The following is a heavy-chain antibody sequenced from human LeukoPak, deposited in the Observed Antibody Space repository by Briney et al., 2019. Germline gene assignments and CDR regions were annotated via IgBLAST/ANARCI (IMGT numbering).Heavy chain of an antibody. Sequence: ASVKVSCKASGYTFTGYYMHWVRQAPGQGLEWMGWINPNSGGTNYAQKFQGWVTMTRDTSISTAYMELSRLRSDDTAVYYCAREEAQSGSYCAFDIWGQGTMVTVSS. CDR3: AREEAQSGSYCAFDI. CDR2: INPNSGGT. J-gene: IGHJ3*02. CDR1: GYTFTGYY. V-gene: IGHV1-2*04. D-gene: IGHD1-26*01.